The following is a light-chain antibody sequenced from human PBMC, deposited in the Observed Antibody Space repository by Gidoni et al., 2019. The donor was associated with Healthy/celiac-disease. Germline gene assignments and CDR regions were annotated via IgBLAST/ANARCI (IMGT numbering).Light chain of an antibody. CDR3: QQYYSTELT. CDR1: QSVLYSSNNKNY. J-gene: IGKJ4*01. V-gene: IGKV4-1*01. Sequence: GERATINCKSSQSVLYSSNNKNYLAWYQQKPGQPPKLLIYWASTRESGVPDRFSGSGSGTDFTLTISSLQAEDVAVYYCQQYYSTELTFXGXTKVEIK. CDR2: WAS.